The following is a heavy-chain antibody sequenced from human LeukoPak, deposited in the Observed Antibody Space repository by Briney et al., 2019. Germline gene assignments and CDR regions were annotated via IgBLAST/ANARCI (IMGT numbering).Heavy chain of an antibody. CDR3: ARDRVGSGWPRPYYFEV. CDR1: GYTLTFYY. CDR2: INPNTGAT. J-gene: IGHJ4*02. D-gene: IGHD6-19*01. V-gene: IGHV1-2*02. Sequence: ASVKVSFTSSGYTLTFYYLHWVRQAPGQGLEWMGWINPNTGATHSAQKFQGRITMTRDTSISTAYMDLSRLRSDDTAVYYCARDRVGSGWPRPYYFEVWGQGTLVTVSS.